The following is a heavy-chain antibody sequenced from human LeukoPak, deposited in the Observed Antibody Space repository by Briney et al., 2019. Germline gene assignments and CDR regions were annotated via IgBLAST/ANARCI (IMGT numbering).Heavy chain of an antibody. V-gene: IGHV3-23*01. CDR3: AKDPTRGCYEEGYFDY. Sequence: PGGSLRLSCAASGFTFSSYAMSWVRQAPGKGLEWVSAISGSGGSTYYADSVKGRFTISRDNSKNTLYLQMNSLRAEDTAVYYCAKDPTRGCYEEGYFDYWGQGTLVTVSS. D-gene: IGHD1-26*01. CDR1: GFTFSSYA. CDR2: ISGSGGST. J-gene: IGHJ4*02.